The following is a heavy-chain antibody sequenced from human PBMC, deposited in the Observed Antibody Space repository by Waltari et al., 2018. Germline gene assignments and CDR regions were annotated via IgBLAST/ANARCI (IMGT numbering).Heavy chain of an antibody. D-gene: IGHD2-15*01. CDR3: VRLEDCTGPGGHCYSGDPFALDV. V-gene: IGHV4-34*02. Sequence: QVQLQQWGAGLLQSSETLSLTCAVYGGSFSGYYWGWVRQPPGKGLEWIGEINHAGYTNPNPSRRSRVTMSADTSKSQFSLKRNSVTAADTAVYYCVRLEDCTGPGGHCYSGDPFALDVWGQGTTVTVSS. J-gene: IGHJ6*02. CDR1: GGSFSGYY. CDR2: INHAGYT.